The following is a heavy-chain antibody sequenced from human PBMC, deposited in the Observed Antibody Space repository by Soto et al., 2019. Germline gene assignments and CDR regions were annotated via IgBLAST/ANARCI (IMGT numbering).Heavy chain of an antibody. D-gene: IGHD3-22*01. Sequence: GGSLRLSCAAAGFNFNTYGVRWVRQAPGKGLEWVALISYDGSDKDYADSVKGRFTISRDNSRNTLFLQMNSLRAEDTAVYYCARDYYKYYDSSGYYRSPAYWGQGTLVTVSS. CDR1: GFNFNTYG. CDR3: ARDYYKYYDSSGYYRSPAY. CDR2: ISYDGSDK. V-gene: IGHV3-30-3*01. J-gene: IGHJ4*02.